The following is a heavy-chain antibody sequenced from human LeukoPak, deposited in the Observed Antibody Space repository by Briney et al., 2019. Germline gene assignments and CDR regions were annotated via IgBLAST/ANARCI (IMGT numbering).Heavy chain of an antibody. J-gene: IGHJ4*02. CDR2: FNPNSGAT. V-gene: IGHV1-2*02. D-gene: IGHD5-24*01. Sequence: EWMGWFNPNSGATKYAQTFQGRVTMTRDTSVNTAYMELSRLTSDDTAVYYCARWELATLVYWGQGTLATVSS. CDR3: ARWELATLVY.